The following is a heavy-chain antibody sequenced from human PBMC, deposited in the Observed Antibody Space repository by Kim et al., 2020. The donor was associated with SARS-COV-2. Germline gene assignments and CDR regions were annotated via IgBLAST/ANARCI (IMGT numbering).Heavy chain of an antibody. CDR1: GFTFSSYA. Sequence: GGSLRLSCAASGFTFSSYAMHWVRQAPGKGLEWVAVISYDGSNKYYADSVKGRFTISRDNSKNTLYLQMNSLRAEDTAVYYCARGISVNRSGYYRDYYYYGMDVWGQGTTVTVSS. V-gene: IGHV3-30-3*01. CDR3: ARGISVNRSGYYRDYYYYGMDV. CDR2: ISYDGSNK. D-gene: IGHD3-3*01. J-gene: IGHJ6*02.